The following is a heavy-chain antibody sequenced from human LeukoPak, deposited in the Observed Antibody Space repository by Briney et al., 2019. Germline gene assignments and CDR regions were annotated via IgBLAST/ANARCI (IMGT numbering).Heavy chain of an antibody. J-gene: IGHJ3*02. CDR3: ARDYYDSSGYYKAFDI. CDR2: INPNSGGT. CDR1: GYTFTGYY. Sequence: ASVKVSFKASGYTFTGYYIHWVRQAPGQGLEWMGWINPNSGGTNYAQNFQGRVTMTRDTSISTAYMELSRLRSDDTAVYYCARDYYDSSGYYKAFDIWGQGTMVTVSS. D-gene: IGHD3-22*01. V-gene: IGHV1-2*02.